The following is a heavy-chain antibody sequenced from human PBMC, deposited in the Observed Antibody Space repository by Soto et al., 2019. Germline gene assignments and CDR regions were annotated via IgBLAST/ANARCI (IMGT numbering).Heavy chain of an antibody. D-gene: IGHD3-22*01. V-gene: IGHV3-48*02. CDR1: GFTFSSYS. CDR3: ARDSRPTWYYYDSSGYHYGMDV. CDR2: ISSSSSTI. Sequence: EVQLVESGGGLVQPGGSLRLSCAASGFTFSSYSMNWVRQAPGKGLEWVSYISSSSSTIYYADSVKGRFTISRDNAKNSLYLQMNSLRDEDTAVYYCARDSRPTWYYYDSSGYHYGMDVWGQGTTVTVSS. J-gene: IGHJ6*02.